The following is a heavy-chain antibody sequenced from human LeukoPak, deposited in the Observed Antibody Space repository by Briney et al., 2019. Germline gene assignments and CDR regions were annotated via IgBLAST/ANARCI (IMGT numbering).Heavy chain of an antibody. J-gene: IGHJ4*02. Sequence: GAPLKISCKGSGSSFTSYWIGWVRQIPGKGLEWMGIIYPGDSDTRYSTSFKGQVTISADKSLRPPSLQWSRLKAPDPPMFYCARKSAEYSSSNYFDYWGQRTRVTVSS. V-gene: IGHV5-51*01. CDR1: GSSFTSYW. D-gene: IGHD6-6*01. CDR3: ARKSAEYSSSNYFDY. CDR2: IYPGDSDT.